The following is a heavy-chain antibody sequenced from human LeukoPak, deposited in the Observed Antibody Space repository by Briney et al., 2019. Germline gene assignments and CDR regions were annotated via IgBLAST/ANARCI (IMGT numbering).Heavy chain of an antibody. Sequence: GRSLRLSCTASGFTFGDYAMSWFRQAPGKGLEWVSVIYSGGSTYYADSVKGRFTISRDNSKNTLYLQMNSLRAEDTAVYYCARSISLDYVWGSYPLDYWGQGTLVTVSS. CDR1: GFTFGDYA. CDR2: IYSGGST. J-gene: IGHJ4*02. D-gene: IGHD3-16*02. V-gene: IGHV3-66*01. CDR3: ARSISLDYVWGSYPLDY.